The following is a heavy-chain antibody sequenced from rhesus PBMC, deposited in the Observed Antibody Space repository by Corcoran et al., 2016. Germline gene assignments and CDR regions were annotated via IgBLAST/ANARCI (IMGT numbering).Heavy chain of an antibody. V-gene: IGHV4-99*01. CDR2: ISGSSGST. J-gene: IGHJ4*01. CDR1: GYSISSGYY. D-gene: IGHD1-44*01. CDR3: ARWAEGLYGEFDY. Sequence: QVQLQESGPGLVKPSETLSLTCAVSGYSISSGYYWGWIRQPPGKGLEYIGYISGSSGSTYYNPSLKSRVTISKDTSKNQFSLKLSSVTAADTAVYYCARWAEGLYGEFDYWGQGVLVTVSS.